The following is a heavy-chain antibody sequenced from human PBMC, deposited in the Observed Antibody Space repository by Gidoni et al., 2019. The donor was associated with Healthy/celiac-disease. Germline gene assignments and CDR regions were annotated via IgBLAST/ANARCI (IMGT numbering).Heavy chain of an antibody. Sequence: EVQLLESGGGLVQPGGSLRLSCAASGFTFSTYAMSWVRQAPGKGLEWVSAISGSGGSTYYADSVKGLFTISRDNSKNTLYLQMNSLRAEDTAVYYCAKGVGWWYYFDYWGQGTLVTVSS. V-gene: IGHV3-23*01. CDR1: GFTFSTYA. D-gene: IGHD2-15*01. J-gene: IGHJ4*02. CDR3: AKGVGWWYYFDY. CDR2: ISGSGGST.